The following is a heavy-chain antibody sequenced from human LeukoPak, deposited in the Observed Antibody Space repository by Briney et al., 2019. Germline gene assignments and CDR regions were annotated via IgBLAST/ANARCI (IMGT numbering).Heavy chain of an antibody. CDR3: ATQKGIAVAGTPPYDRDWYFDL. V-gene: IGHV4-38-2*02. D-gene: IGHD6-19*01. CDR2: IYYSGST. Sequence: SETLSLTCTVSGYSISISSGYYWGWIWQPPGKGLEWIGSIYYSGSTNYNPSLKSRVTISVDTSKNQFSLKLSSVTAADTAVYYCATQKGIAVAGTPPYDRDWYFDLWGRGTLVTVSS. J-gene: IGHJ2*01. CDR1: GYSISISSGYY.